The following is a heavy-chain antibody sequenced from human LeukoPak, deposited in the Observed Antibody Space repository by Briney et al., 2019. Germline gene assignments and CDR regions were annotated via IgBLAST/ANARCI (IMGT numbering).Heavy chain of an antibody. CDR3: AATGYSSGSDAFDI. Sequence: PGGSLRLSCAASGFTLSSYAMSWVRQAPGKELEWVSAISGSGGSTYYADSVKGRFTISRDNSKNTLYLQMNSLRAEDTAVYYCAATGYSSGSDAFDIWGQGTMVTVSS. CDR1: GFTLSSYA. V-gene: IGHV3-23*01. CDR2: ISGSGGST. D-gene: IGHD6-19*01. J-gene: IGHJ3*02.